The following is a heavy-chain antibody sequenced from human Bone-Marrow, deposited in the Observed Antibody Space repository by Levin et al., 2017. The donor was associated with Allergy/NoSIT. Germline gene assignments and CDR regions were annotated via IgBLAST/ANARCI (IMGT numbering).Heavy chain of an antibody. CDR2: ISYDGTNK. J-gene: IGHJ4*02. Sequence: GGSLRLSCAASGFTFRSYPMHWVRQAPGKGLEWVAVISYDGTNKIYPDSVKGRFTISRDNSNSTLYLQMNSLRVEDTAVYYCARDLCFEREEGSLPAIWGQGTLVTVSS. D-gene: IGHD3-10*01. CDR1: GFTFRSYP. V-gene: IGHV3-30-3*01. CDR3: ARDLCFEREEGSLPAI.